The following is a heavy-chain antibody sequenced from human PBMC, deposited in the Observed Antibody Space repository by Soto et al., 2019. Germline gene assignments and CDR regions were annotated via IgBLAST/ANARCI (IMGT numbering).Heavy chain of an antibody. J-gene: IGHJ4*02. CDR3: VVAARGELDY. CDR2: ISYDGSNK. D-gene: IGHD6-6*01. V-gene: IGHV3-30*03. CDR1: GFTFSSYG. Sequence: QVQLVESGGGVVQPGRSLRLSCAAYGFTFSSYGMHWVRQAPGKGLEWVAVISYDGSNKYYADSVKGRFTISRDNSKNTLYLQMNSLRAEDTAVYYCVVAARGELDYWGQGTLVTVSS.